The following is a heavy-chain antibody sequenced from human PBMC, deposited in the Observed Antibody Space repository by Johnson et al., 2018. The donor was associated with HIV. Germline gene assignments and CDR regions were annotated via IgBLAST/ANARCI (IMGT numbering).Heavy chain of an antibody. CDR1: GFTFDNYW. V-gene: IGHV3-7*05. D-gene: IGHD6-13*01. CDR3: ARDGIYSSPLDAFDI. J-gene: IGHJ3*02. CDR2: IKEDGSED. Sequence: MQLVESGGGLVQPGGSLRLSCTASGFTFDNYWMSWVRQAPGKGLQWLANIKEDGSEDYYADSLKGRFTISRDNAQRSLYLQMDNLRAEDSAVYYCARDGIYSSPLDAFDIWGQGTMVTVSS.